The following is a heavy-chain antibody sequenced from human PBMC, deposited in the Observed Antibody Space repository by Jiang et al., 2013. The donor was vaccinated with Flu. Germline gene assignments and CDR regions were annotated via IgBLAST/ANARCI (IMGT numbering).Heavy chain of an antibody. J-gene: IGHJ4*02. Sequence: KPTQTLTLTCTFSGFSLSTNRMSVSWIRQPPGKALEWLARIDWDDAKFYSTSLQTRLTISKDTSNNQVVLTMSNLDPVDTATYYCVRISSGWSFDYWGQGTLVTVSS. CDR3: VRISSGWSFDY. CDR1: GFSLSTNRMS. V-gene: IGHV2-70*04. CDR2: IDWDDAK. D-gene: IGHD6-19*01.